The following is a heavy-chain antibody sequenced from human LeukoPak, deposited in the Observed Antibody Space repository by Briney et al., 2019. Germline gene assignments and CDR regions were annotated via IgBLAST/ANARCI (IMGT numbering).Heavy chain of an antibody. Sequence: PGGSLRPSCAASGFTVSSNYMSWVRQAPGKGLEWFSVIYSGGSTYYADSVKGRFTISRDNSKNTLYLQMNSLRAEDTAVYYCAREDSGSYSFDYWGQGTLVTVSS. J-gene: IGHJ4*02. CDR1: GFTVSSNY. V-gene: IGHV3-53*01. CDR2: IYSGGST. D-gene: IGHD1-26*01. CDR3: AREDSGSYSFDY.